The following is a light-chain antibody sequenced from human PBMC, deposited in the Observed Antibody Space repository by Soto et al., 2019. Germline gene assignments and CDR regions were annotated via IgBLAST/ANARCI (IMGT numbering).Light chain of an antibody. CDR1: SSDVGGYNY. CDR2: EVS. V-gene: IGLV2-14*01. CDR3: SSYTSSSIDYV. J-gene: IGLJ1*01. Sequence: QSALTQPASVSGSPGQSITISCTGTSSDVGGYNYVSWYQQHPGKAPKLMIYEVSNRPSGVSNRFSGSKSGNKASLTISGLQAEEAADSYCSSYTSSSIDYVFGTGTKLTVL.